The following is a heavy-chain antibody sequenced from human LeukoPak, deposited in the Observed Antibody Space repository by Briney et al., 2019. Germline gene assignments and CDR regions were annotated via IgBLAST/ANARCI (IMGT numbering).Heavy chain of an antibody. CDR3: TRRELPDEYNWFDP. CDR1: GFTFSGSA. V-gene: IGHV3-73*01. Sequence: GSLRLSCAASGFTFSGSAMHWVRQASGKGLEWVGRIRSKANSYATAYAASVKGRFTISRDDSKNTAYLQMNSLKTEDTAVYYCTRRELPDEYNWFDPWGQGTLVTVSS. J-gene: IGHJ5*02. D-gene: IGHD1-26*01. CDR2: IRSKANSYAT.